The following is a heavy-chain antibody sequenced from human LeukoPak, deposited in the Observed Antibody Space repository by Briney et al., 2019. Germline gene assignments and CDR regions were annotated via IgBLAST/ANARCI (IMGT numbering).Heavy chain of an antibody. Sequence: GASVKFSCKASGYTFTSYDINWVRLATGQGLEWMGWMNPNSGNTGYAQKFQGRVTMTRNTSISTAYMELSSLRSEDTAVYYCARHGRSQYSSGWYDYWGQGTLVTVSS. CDR3: ARHGRSQYSSGWYDY. V-gene: IGHV1-8*01. J-gene: IGHJ4*02. D-gene: IGHD6-19*01. CDR1: GYTFTSYD. CDR2: MNPNSGNT.